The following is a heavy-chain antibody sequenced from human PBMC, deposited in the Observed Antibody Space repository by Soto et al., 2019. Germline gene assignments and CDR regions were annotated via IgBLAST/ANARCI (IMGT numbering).Heavy chain of an antibody. Sequence: SETLSLTCTVSGGSISSYYWSWIRQPPGKGLEWIGYIYYSGSTNYNPSLKSRVTISVDTSKNQFSLKLSSVTAADTAVYYCARGRNHDFYYGMDVWGQGTTVTVS. CDR3: ARGRNHDFYYGMDV. J-gene: IGHJ6*02. CDR2: IYYSGST. V-gene: IGHV4-59*01. CDR1: GGSISSYY. D-gene: IGHD3-3*01.